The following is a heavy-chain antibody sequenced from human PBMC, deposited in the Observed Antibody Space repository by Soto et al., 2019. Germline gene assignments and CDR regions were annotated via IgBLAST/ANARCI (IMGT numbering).Heavy chain of an antibody. V-gene: IGHV1-2*04. D-gene: IGHD2-21*02. J-gene: IGHJ5*02. CDR1: GYTFTGYY. CDR2: INPNSGGT. Sequence: ASVKVSCKASGYTFTGYYMHWVRQAPGQGLEWMGWINPNSGGTNYAQKFQGWVTMTRDTSISTAYMELSRLRSDDTAVYYCARGPPPSVVVTARGHNWFDPWGQGTLVTVSS. CDR3: ARGPPPSVVVTARGHNWFDP.